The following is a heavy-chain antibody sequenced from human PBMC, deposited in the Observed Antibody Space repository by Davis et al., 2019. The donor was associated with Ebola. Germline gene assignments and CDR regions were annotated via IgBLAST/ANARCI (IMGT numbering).Heavy chain of an antibody. J-gene: IGHJ4*02. CDR1: GGTFSGSA. D-gene: IGHD3/OR15-3a*01. Sequence: SVKVSCKASGGTFSGSAISWVRQAPGQGLEWMGGIVPVFKTANYAQKFQGRVTITADEFPTTAYMELSGLRSEDTAVYYCASLGNDFFDLGRDYWGQGILVVVSS. CDR2: IVPVFKTA. CDR3: ASLGNDFFDLGRDY. V-gene: IGHV1-69*13.